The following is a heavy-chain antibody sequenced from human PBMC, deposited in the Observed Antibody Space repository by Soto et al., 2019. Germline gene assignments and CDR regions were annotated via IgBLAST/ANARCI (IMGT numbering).Heavy chain of an antibody. CDR2: IDPSDSYT. J-gene: IGHJ4*02. D-gene: IGHD3-22*01. CDR3: ARLPGYYDSSGYPDY. V-gene: IGHV5-10-1*01. Sequence: PGASLKISCKGSGYSFTSYWISWVRQMPGKGLEWMGRIDPSDSYTNYSPSFQGHVTISADKSISTAYLQWSSLKASDTAMYYCARLPGYYDSSGYPDYWGQGTLVTVSS. CDR1: GYSFTSYW.